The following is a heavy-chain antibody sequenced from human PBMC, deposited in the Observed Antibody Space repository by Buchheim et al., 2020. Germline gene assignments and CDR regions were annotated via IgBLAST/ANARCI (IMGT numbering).Heavy chain of an antibody. V-gene: IGHV3-48*02. CDR3: ARDGYYDFWSGYYTGIYYYYGMDV. CDR1: GFTFSSYS. D-gene: IGHD3-3*01. Sequence: EVQLVESGGGLVQPGGSLRLSCAASGFTFSSYSMNWVRQAPGKGLEWVSYISSSSSTIYYADSVKGRFTISRDNAKNSLYLQMDSLRDEDTAVYYCARDGYYDFWSGYYTGIYYYYGMDVWGQGTT. CDR2: ISSSSSTI. J-gene: IGHJ6*02.